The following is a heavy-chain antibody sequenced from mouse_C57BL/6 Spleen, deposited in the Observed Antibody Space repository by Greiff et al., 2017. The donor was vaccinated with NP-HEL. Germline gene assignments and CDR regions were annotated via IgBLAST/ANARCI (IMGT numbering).Heavy chain of an antibody. CDR1: GFNIKDYY. V-gene: IGHV14-1*01. J-gene: IGHJ3*01. Sequence: EVQLQQSGAELVRPGASVKLSCTASGFNIKDYYMHWVKQRPEQGLEWIGRIDPEDGDTEYAPKFQGKATMTADTSSNTAYMQPSSLPSEDTAVYYCTTYVYDYGFAYWGQGTLVTVAA. D-gene: IGHD2-4*01. CDR2: IDPEDGDT. CDR3: TTYVYDYGFAY.